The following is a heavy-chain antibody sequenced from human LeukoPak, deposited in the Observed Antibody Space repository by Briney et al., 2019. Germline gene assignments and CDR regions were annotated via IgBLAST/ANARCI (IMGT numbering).Heavy chain of an antibody. CDR3: ARDTNYYYYGMDV. CDR2: INYSGTS. CDR1: GGSISSFD. Sequence: SETLSLTRTVSGGSISSFDWSWIRQPPGKGLEWIGNINYSGTSDYNPSLKSRVTISVDTSKNQFSLKLSSVTAADTAVYYCARDTNYYYYGMDVWGQGTTVTVSS. D-gene: IGHD2-2*01. V-gene: IGHV4-59*01. J-gene: IGHJ6*02.